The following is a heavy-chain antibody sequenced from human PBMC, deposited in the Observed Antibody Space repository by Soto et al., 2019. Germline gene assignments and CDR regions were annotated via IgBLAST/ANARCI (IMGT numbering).Heavy chain of an antibody. CDR2: ISYDGSNK. J-gene: IGHJ3*02. D-gene: IGHD3-22*01. CDR1: GFTFSSYG. V-gene: IGHV3-30*18. CDR3: AKLSYYDSSRQWDAFDI. Sequence: QVQLVESGGGVVQPGRSLRLSCAASGFTFSSYGMHWVRQAPGKGLEWVAVISYDGSNKYYADSVKGRFTISRDDSKNTLYLQMNSLRAEDTAVYYCAKLSYYDSSRQWDAFDIWGQGTMVTVSS.